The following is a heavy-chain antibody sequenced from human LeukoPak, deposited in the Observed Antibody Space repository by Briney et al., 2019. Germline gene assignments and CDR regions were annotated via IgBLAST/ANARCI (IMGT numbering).Heavy chain of an antibody. CDR1: GFTFSSYA. CDR2: ISGSGGST. V-gene: IGHV3-23*01. CDR3: AKETISMIVVVSTAYFDY. Sequence: GGSLRLSCAASGFTFSSYAMSWVRQAPGKGLEWVSAISGSGGSTYYADSVKGRFTISRDNSKITLYLQMNSLRAEDTAVYYCAKETISMIVVVSTAYFDYWGQGTLVTVSS. D-gene: IGHD3-22*01. J-gene: IGHJ4*02.